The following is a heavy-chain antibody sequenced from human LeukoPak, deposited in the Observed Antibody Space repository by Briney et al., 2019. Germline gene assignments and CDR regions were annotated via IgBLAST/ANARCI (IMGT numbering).Heavy chain of an antibody. D-gene: IGHD2-21*02. V-gene: IGHV3-23*01. Sequence: GGSLRLSCAASGFTFSSYAMSWVRQAPGKGLEWVSAISGSGGSTYYADSVKGRFTISRDTSKNTLYLQMNSLRAEDTAVYYCAKGETYCGGDCYGGDAFDIWGQGTMVTVSS. J-gene: IGHJ3*02. CDR1: GFTFSSYA. CDR2: ISGSGGST. CDR3: AKGETYCGGDCYGGDAFDI.